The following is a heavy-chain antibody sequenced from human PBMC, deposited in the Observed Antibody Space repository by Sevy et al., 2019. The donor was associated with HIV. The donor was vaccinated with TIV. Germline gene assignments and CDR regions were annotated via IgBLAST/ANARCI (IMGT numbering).Heavy chain of an antibody. Sequence: GGSLRLSCAASGFTFSSYGMHWVRQAPGKGLEWVAVISYDGSNKHYADSVKGRFTISRDNSKNTLYLQMNSLRAEDTAVYYCAKDPSPDYGDYGGPYYFDYWGQGTLVTVSS. CDR3: AKDPSPDYGDYGGPYYFDY. D-gene: IGHD4-17*01. CDR1: GFTFSSYG. J-gene: IGHJ4*02. CDR2: ISYDGSNK. V-gene: IGHV3-30*18.